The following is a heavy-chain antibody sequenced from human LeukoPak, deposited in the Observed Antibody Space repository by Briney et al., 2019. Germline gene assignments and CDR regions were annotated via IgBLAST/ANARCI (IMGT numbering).Heavy chain of an antibody. Sequence: GASVKVSCKASGYTFTGYYIHWVRQAPGQGLEWMGWIDPNSRGTKYAQKFQGRVTMTRDTSINTAYMELNRLISDDTAVYYCARNRGGTDRYFQDWGQGTLVTVPS. J-gene: IGHJ1*01. CDR3: ARNRGGTDRYFQD. D-gene: IGHD1-26*01. CDR2: IDPNSRGT. V-gene: IGHV1-2*02. CDR1: GYTFTGYY.